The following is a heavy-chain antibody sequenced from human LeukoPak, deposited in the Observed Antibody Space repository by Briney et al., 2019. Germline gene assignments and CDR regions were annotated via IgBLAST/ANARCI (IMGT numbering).Heavy chain of an antibody. CDR2: IIPIFGTA. CDR3: ARAKSLRDMATSQGS. D-gene: IGHD5-24*01. J-gene: IGHJ5*02. Sequence: SVKVSCKASGGTFSSYAISWVRQAPGQGLEWMGGIIPIFGTAEYAQRFQGRVTITADESTSTAYMELSSLRSEDTAVYYCARAKSLRDMATSQGSWGQGTLVTVSS. V-gene: IGHV1-69*13. CDR1: GGTFSSYA.